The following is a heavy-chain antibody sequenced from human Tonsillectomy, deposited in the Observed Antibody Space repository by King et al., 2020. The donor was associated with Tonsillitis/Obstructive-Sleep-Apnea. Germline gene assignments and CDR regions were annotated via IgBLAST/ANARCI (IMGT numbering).Heavy chain of an antibody. CDR2: ISYGGSNK. CDR3: AGLDESGNYDYYYRDV. V-gene: IGHV3-30*04. CDR1: GFTFSNYP. D-gene: IGHD3/OR15-3a*01. Sequence: VQLVESGGGVVQPGRSLRLSCAASGFTFSNYPMHWVRQAPGKGLEWVAVISYGGSNKYYADSVKGRFTISRDNSKNTLYLQMDSLRAEDTAVYYCAGLDESGNYDYYYRDVWGKGTAVTVSS. J-gene: IGHJ6*03.